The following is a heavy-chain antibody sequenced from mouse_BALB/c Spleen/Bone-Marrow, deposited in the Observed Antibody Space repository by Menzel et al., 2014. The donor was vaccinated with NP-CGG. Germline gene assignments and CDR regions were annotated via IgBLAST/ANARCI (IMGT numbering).Heavy chain of an antibody. CDR2: IRNKANGYTT. CDR1: GFTFTDYY. D-gene: IGHD1-1*01. CDR3: ARDSRSTVSHFDY. Sequence: EVKLVESGGGLVQPGGSLILSCATSGFTFTDYYMNWVRQPPGKALEWLGFIRNKANGYTTEHSASVKGRFAISRDNSQGILYLQMNTLRAEDSATYYCARDSRSTVSHFDYWGQGTTLTVSS. J-gene: IGHJ2*01. V-gene: IGHV7-3*02.